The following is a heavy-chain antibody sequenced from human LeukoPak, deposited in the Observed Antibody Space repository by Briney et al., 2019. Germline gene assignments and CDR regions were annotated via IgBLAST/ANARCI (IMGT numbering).Heavy chain of an antibody. CDR3: ARVPSGYTTNWYIDY. Sequence: GGSLRLSCAASGFTFNTYTMNWVRQAPGKGLEWVSFISSGSGYIYYADSVKGRFTIPRDNAENSLYLQMNSLRAEDTAVYFCARVPSGYTTNWYIDYWGQGTPVTVSS. J-gene: IGHJ4*02. D-gene: IGHD3-3*01. CDR1: GFTFNTYT. CDR2: ISSGSGYI. V-gene: IGHV3-21*01.